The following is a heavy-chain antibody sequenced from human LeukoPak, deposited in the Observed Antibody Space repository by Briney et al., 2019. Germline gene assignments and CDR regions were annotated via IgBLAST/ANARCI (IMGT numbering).Heavy chain of an antibody. J-gene: IGHJ3*02. Sequence: GGSLRLSCAAPGFTFGGHSMVWVRQAPGKGLEWVSSISGSGGSTYYADSVKGRFTISRDNYKNTLILQMNSLRAEDTAAYYCARSYDTSGYYFYAFDTWGQGTMVTVSS. CDR1: GFTFGGHS. CDR2: ISGSGGST. CDR3: ARSYDTSGYYFYAFDT. D-gene: IGHD3-22*01. V-gene: IGHV3-23*01.